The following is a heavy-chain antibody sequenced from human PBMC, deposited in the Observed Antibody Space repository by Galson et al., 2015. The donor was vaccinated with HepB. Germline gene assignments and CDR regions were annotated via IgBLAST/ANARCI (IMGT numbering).Heavy chain of an antibody. CDR1: GFTFSRYG. Sequence: SLRLSCAASGFTFSRYGMHWVRQAPGKGLEWVAVISYDGSNKYYADSVKGRFTISRDKSKNTLYLQMNSLRAEDTAVYYCAKGLEVQLWFPPLDYWGQGTLVTVSS. CDR3: AKGLEVQLWFPPLDY. CDR2: ISYDGSNK. D-gene: IGHD5-18*01. J-gene: IGHJ4*02. V-gene: IGHV3-30*18.